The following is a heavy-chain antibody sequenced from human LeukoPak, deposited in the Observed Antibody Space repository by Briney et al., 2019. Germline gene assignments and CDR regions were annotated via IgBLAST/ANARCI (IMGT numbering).Heavy chain of an antibody. V-gene: IGHV3-30-3*01. CDR1: GFTFSSYA. D-gene: IGHD2-8*02. J-gene: IGHJ4*02. Sequence: GGSLRLSCAASGFTFSSYAMHWVRQAPGKGLEWVAVISYDGSNKYYADSVKGRFTISRDNSKNTLYLQKNSLRAEDTAVYYCARDVSAVLGGGYFDYWGQGTLVTVSS. CDR3: ARDVSAVLGGGYFDY. CDR2: ISYDGSNK.